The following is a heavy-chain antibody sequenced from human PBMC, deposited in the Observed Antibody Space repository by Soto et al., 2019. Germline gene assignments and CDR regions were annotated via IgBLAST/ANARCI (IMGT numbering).Heavy chain of an antibody. CDR3: ARVAGGDRPSIPGTEDY. CDR2: IWYDGGNK. J-gene: IGHJ4*02. V-gene: IGHV3-33*01. CDR1: GFTFSSYA. Sequence: QVQLVESGGGVVQPGRSLRLSCAASGFTFSSYAMHWVRQAPGKGLEWVAVIWYDGGNKYYADSVKGRFTISRDNSKSQLYLQMNSLRAEDTALYYCARVAGGDRPSIPGTEDYWGQGTLVTVSS. D-gene: IGHD1-20*01.